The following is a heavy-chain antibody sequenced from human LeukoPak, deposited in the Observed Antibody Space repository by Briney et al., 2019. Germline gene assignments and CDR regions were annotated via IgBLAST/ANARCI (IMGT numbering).Heavy chain of an antibody. CDR1: GGSISSGGYY. V-gene: IGHV4-30-2*01. D-gene: IGHD5-18*01. CDR3: ARGKGSYGSLRRYYGMDV. J-gene: IGHJ6*02. CDR2: INHSGST. Sequence: PSQTLSLTCTVSGGSISSGGYYWSWIRQPPGKGPEWIGEINHSGSTNYNPSLKSRVTISVDTSKNQFSLKLSSVTAADTAVYYCARGKGSYGSLRRYYGMDVWGQGTTVTVSS.